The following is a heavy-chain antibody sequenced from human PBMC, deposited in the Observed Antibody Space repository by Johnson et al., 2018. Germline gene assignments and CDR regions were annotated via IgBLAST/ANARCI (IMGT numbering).Heavy chain of an antibody. CDR3: ARVSQQWLTRLYYYYGMDV. J-gene: IGHJ6*02. V-gene: IGHV3-30-3*01. CDR1: GFTFSSYA. D-gene: IGHD6-19*01. CDR2: ISYDGRNK. Sequence: QVQLVQSGGGVVQPGRSLRLSCAASGFTFSSYAMHWVRQAPGKGLEWVAVISYDGRNKYYADSVKGRFTISRDNSNNTLYLQMNSLRAEDTAVYYCARVSQQWLTRLYYYYGMDVWGQGTTVTVSS.